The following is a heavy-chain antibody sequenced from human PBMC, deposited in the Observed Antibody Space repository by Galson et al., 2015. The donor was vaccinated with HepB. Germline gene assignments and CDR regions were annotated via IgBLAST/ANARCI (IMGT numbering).Heavy chain of an antibody. CDR3: ARSFVVITTMSNPYFDY. CDR2: IHPGDSDT. V-gene: IGHV5-51*01. D-gene: IGHD3-22*01. Sequence: QSGAEVKKPGESLKISCKGSGYSFTSYWIVWVRQMPGKGLEWMGMIHPGDSDTRYSPSFQGQVTISADKSISTAYLQWSSLKASDTAMYYCARSFVVITTMSNPYFDYWGQGTLVIVSS. CDR1: GYSFTSYW. J-gene: IGHJ4*02.